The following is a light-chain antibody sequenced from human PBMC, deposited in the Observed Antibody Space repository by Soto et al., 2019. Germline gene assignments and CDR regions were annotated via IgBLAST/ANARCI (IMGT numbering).Light chain of an antibody. Sequence: DIHMTQSPSTLSASVGDRVAITCRASQSIVRWLAWYQQKPGKAPKLLIYDASSLESGVPSRFSGSGSGTEFTLTISRLQPDDFATYYCQQYNSYSRTFGQGTKVDIK. J-gene: IGKJ1*01. CDR3: QQYNSYSRT. CDR1: QSIVRW. CDR2: DAS. V-gene: IGKV1-5*01.